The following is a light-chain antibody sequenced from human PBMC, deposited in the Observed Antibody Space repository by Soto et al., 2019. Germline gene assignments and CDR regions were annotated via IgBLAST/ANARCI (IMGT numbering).Light chain of an antibody. Sequence: QSALTQPASVSGSPGQSITISCTGTSSAVGNFNYVSWYQHHPGKAPKLIIYDVTNRPSGVSHRFSGSKSGNTASLTISGLQTEDEADYYCRSDTSSDTYVFGTGTKLTVL. CDR2: DVT. CDR3: RSDTSSDTYV. CDR1: SSAVGNFNY. V-gene: IGLV2-14*03. J-gene: IGLJ1*01.